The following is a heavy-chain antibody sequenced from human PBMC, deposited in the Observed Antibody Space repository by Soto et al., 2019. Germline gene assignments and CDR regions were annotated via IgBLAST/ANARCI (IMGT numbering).Heavy chain of an antibody. Sequence: QTGGSLRLSCAASGFTVSDDHMSWVRQAPGKGPEWVSVIYYGGTTYYADSVQGRFTISRDKSKDTLYLQMNDLRADDTAVYYCAREAAGFDIWGQGTMFTVSS. CDR3: AREAAGFDI. V-gene: IGHV3-53*01. CDR2: IYYGGTT. CDR1: GFTVSDDH. J-gene: IGHJ3*02.